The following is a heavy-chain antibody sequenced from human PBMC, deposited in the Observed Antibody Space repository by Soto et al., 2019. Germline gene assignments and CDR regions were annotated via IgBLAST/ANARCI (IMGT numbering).Heavy chain of an antibody. J-gene: IGHJ3*02. CDR3: ASEVVVTATFDDCDI. V-gene: IGHV3-30-3*01. Sequence: QVQLVESGGGVVQPGRSLRLSCAASGFTFSSYAMHWVRQAPGKGLEWVAVISYDGSNKYYADSVKGRFTISRDNSKNTLYLQMNSLRAEDTAVYYCASEVVVTATFDDCDIWGQGTMVTVSS. CDR2: ISYDGSNK. D-gene: IGHD2-21*02. CDR1: GFTFSSYA.